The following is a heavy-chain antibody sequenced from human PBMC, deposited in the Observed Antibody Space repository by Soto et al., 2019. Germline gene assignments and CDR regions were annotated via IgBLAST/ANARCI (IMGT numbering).Heavy chain of an antibody. CDR2: ISYDGSNK. Sequence: GGSLRLSCAASGFTFSSYGMHWVRQAPGKGLEWVAVISYDGSNKYYADSVKGRFTISRDNSKNTLYLQMNSLRAEDTAVYYCAKVGRGYSYGYDYYYYYGMDVWGQGTTVTVSS. J-gene: IGHJ6*02. CDR3: AKVGRGYSYGYDYYYYYGMDV. V-gene: IGHV3-30*18. D-gene: IGHD5-18*01. CDR1: GFTFSSYG.